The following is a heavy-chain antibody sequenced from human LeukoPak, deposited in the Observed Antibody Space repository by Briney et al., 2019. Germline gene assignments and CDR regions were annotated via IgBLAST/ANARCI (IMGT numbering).Heavy chain of an antibody. CDR3: ARNGYCSSTSCYSYYYYGMGV. J-gene: IGHJ6*02. V-gene: IGHV1-2*02. CDR1: GYTFTGYY. D-gene: IGHD2-2*01. CDR2: INPNSGGT. Sequence: ASVKVSCKASGYTFTGYYMHWVRQAPGQGLEWMGWINPNSGGTNYARKFQGRVTMTRDTSISTAYMELSRLRSDDTAVYYCARNGYCSSTSCYSYYYYGMGVWGQGTTVTVSS.